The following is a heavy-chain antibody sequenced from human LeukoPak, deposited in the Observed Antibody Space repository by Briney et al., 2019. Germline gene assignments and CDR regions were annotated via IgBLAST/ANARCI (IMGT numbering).Heavy chain of an antibody. Sequence: SETLSLTCTVSGGSISSSSYYWGWLRQPPGKGLEWIGSIYYSGSTYYNPSLKSRVTISVDTSKNQFSLKLSSVTAADTAVYYRAVYDFWSGYSNFDYWGQGTLVTVSS. CDR1: GGSISSSSYY. CDR2: IYYSGST. CDR3: AVYDFWSGYSNFDY. J-gene: IGHJ4*02. D-gene: IGHD3-3*01. V-gene: IGHV4-39*01.